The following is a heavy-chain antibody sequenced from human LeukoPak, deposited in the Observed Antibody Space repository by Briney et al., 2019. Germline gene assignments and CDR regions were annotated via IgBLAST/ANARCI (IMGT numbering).Heavy chain of an antibody. Sequence: SQTLSLTCAISGDSVSSNSAAWNWIRPSPSTGLEWLGRTYYRSKWYVDHAVSVKSRITINPDTSKNQFSLQLNSVTPEDTAVYYCAGGGGKFDPWGQGTLVTVSS. J-gene: IGHJ5*02. V-gene: IGHV6-1*01. CDR1: GDSVSSNSAA. D-gene: IGHD3-16*01. CDR2: TYYRSKWYV. CDR3: AGGGGKFDP.